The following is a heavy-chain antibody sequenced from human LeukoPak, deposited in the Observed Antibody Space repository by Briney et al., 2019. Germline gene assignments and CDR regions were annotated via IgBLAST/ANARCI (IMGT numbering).Heavy chain of an antibody. Sequence: PSETLSLTCTVSGGSISSGDYYWSWIRQPPGKGLEWIGYIYYSGSTYYNPSLKSRVTISVDTSKNQFSLKLSSVTAADTAVYYCARDLGWELLDAFDIWGQGTMVTVSS. J-gene: IGHJ3*02. V-gene: IGHV4-30-4*08. CDR3: ARDLGWELLDAFDI. CDR1: GGSISSGDYY. CDR2: IYYSGST. D-gene: IGHD1-26*01.